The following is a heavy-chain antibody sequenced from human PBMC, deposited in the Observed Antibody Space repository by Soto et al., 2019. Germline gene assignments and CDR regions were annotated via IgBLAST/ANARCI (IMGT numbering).Heavy chain of an antibody. CDR2: IYYTGST. V-gene: IGHV4-31*03. CDR3: ARALNYGSGLDH. J-gene: IGHJ4*02. Sequence: PSETLSLTCTVSGGSISSGAYYWSWFRQPPGKGLEWIGYIYYTGSTHYNPSLKNRVTISVDTSKNHFSLNLSSVTAADTAVYFCARALNYGSGLDHWDQGTLVTVSS. D-gene: IGHD3-10*01. CDR1: GGSISSGAYY.